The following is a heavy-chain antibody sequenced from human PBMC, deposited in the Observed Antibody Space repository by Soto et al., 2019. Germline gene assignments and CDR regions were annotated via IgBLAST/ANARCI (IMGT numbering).Heavy chain of an antibody. V-gene: IGHV4-4*07. CDR3: AREPLGYGSGGSCYVIDY. D-gene: IGHD2-15*01. CDR1: GGSISSYY. Sequence: SVTLPVTCTVSGGSISSYYWRWIRQTAGKGLEWIGRIYTSGSTNYNPSLKRRVPMSVDTSKNQFSLKLSSVAAADTAVYYCAREPLGYGSGGSCYVIDYWGQGTLVTVSS. J-gene: IGHJ4*02. CDR2: IYTSGST.